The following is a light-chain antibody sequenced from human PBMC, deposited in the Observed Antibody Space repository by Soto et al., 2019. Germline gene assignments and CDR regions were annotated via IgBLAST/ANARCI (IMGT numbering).Light chain of an antibody. J-gene: IGKJ1*01. CDR1: QSLLHSNGYNY. V-gene: IGKV2-28*01. CDR3: MQALQTPRT. CDR2: LGS. Sequence: DIVMTQSPLSLPVTPGEPASISCRSSQSLLHSNGYNYLDWYLQKPGQSPQLLIYLGSNRAPGGPDRFRGSGSGTDFTLKLSRVEAEDVGVYYCMQALQTPRTFGQGTKVEIK.